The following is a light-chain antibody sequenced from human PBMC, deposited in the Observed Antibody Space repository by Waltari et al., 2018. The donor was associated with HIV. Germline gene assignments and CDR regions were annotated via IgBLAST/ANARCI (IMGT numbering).Light chain of an antibody. CDR3: QQFSLSPPLT. CDR1: QSLLYGSNNKNR. CDR2: WAA. J-gene: IGKJ4*01. Sequence: DIVMTQSPDSLSVSLGERATINCKSSQSLLYGSNNKNRLAWYQQRPGQPPKLLISWAATRESGVPDRFSGSGSETEFTLTINSLQAEDVAVYYCQQFSLSPPLTFGGGTKVEIK. V-gene: IGKV4-1*01.